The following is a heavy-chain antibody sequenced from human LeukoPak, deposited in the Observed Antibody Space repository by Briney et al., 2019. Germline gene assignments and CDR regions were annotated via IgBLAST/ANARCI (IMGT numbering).Heavy chain of an antibody. J-gene: IGHJ4*02. CDR3: ARIMTTVTRIDY. CDR2: ISSTGSTI. CDR1: GFTFSDYE. D-gene: IGHD4-17*01. Sequence: GGSLRLSCAASGFTFSDYEMNWVRQAPGKGLEWVSYISSTGSTIYYADSVKGRFTVSRDNAKNSLDLQMNSLRAEDTGVYYCARIMTTVTRIDYWGQGTLVTVSS. V-gene: IGHV3-48*03.